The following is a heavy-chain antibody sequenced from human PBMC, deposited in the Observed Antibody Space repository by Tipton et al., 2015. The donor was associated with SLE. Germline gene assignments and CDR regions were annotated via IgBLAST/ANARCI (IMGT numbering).Heavy chain of an antibody. CDR3: AKEFRSTPSFDI. J-gene: IGHJ3*02. CDR1: GFTVSSNE. D-gene: IGHD6-13*01. V-gene: IGHV3-38-3*01. CDR2: ISGGST. Sequence: SLRLSCAASGFTVSSNEMSWVRQAPGKGLEWVSSISGGSTYYADSRKGRFTISRDNAKNSLYLQMNSLRAEDTAVYYCAKEFRSTPSFDIWGQGTMVTVSS.